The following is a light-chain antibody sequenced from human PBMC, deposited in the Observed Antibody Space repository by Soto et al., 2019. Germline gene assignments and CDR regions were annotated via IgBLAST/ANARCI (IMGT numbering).Light chain of an antibody. V-gene: IGKV1-39*01. CDR2: AAS. CDR1: QSISSY. Sequence: DIQMTQSPSSLSASVGDRVTITCRASQSISSYLNWYQQKPGKAPKLLIYAASSLQSGVPSRFSGSGSGTDFTLTISSLQPEDFATYYCQQSYTGPSKTFGQGTKVEIK. J-gene: IGKJ1*01. CDR3: QQSYTGPSKT.